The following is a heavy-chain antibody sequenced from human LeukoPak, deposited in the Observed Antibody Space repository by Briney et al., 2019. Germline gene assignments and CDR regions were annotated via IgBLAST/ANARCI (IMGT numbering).Heavy chain of an antibody. CDR3: ARGSYYYDTSD. V-gene: IGHV4-4*07. CDR1: GVSLSDYF. J-gene: IGHJ4*02. D-gene: IGHD3-22*01. CDR2: TYTSGST. Sequence: KPSETLSLTCTESGVSLSDYFWSWIRQPAGKGLEWIGRTYTSGSTNYNPSLKSRVTISVDTSKNQLSLRLTSVTVADTAVYWCARGSYYYDTSDWGQGTLVTVSS.